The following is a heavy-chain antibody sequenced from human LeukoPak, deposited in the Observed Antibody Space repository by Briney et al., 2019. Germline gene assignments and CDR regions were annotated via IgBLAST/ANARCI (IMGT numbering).Heavy chain of an antibody. CDR2: INTNTGNP. Sequence: ASVKVSCKASGYSFTSYAMNWVRQAPGQGLEWMGWINTNTGNPTYAQGFTGRFVFSLDTSVSTAYLQISSLKAEDTAVYYCARASPYYDYVWGSTGLFDYWGQGTLVTVSS. D-gene: IGHD3-16*01. CDR1: GYSFTSYA. CDR3: ARASPYYDYVWGSTGLFDY. J-gene: IGHJ4*02. V-gene: IGHV7-4-1*02.